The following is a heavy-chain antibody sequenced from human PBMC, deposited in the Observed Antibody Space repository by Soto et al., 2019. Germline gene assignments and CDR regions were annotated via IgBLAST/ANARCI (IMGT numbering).Heavy chain of an antibody. Sequence: EVQLVESGGGLVQPGGSLRLSCAASGFTFRSYWMHWVRQAPGKGLVWVSRINSDGSSTSYADSVKGRFTISRDNAKNTLYLQMNSLRAEDTAVYYCARAQTGTKGLGPDYWGQGTLVTVSS. CDR1: GFTFRSYW. CDR3: ARAQTGTKGLGPDY. CDR2: INSDGSST. D-gene: IGHD1-7*01. J-gene: IGHJ4*02. V-gene: IGHV3-74*01.